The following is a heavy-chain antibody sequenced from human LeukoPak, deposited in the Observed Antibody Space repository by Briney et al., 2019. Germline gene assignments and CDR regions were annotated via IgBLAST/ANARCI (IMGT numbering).Heavy chain of an antibody. CDR3: AKGFYGSRYWYFDR. D-gene: IGHD3-10*01. CDR1: GFTFSSYG. CDR2: IKQDGSEK. J-gene: IGHJ2*01. Sequence: GGSLRLSCAASGFTFSSYGMSWVRQAPGKGLEWVANIKQDGSEKYYVDSVKGRFTISRDNAKNSLYLQMNSLRAEDTAVYYCAKGFYGSRYWYFDRWGRGTPVTVSS. V-gene: IGHV3-7*03.